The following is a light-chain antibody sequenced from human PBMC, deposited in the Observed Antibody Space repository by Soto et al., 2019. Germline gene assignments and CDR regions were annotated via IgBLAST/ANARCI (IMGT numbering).Light chain of an antibody. CDR3: QQYDILPIT. V-gene: IGKV1-33*01. J-gene: IGKJ5*01. CDR2: DAS. CDR1: QDINIY. Sequence: DIQMTQSPSSLVASVGDRVTITCQATQDINIYLNWYQQKPGKAPNLLIYDASNLEIGVPSRFSGSGSGTHFTFTISSLQTEDIGAYYCQQYDILPITFGRGTQLEIK.